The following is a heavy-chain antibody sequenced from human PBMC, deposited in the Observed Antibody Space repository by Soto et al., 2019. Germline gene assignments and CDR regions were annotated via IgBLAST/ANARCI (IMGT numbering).Heavy chain of an antibody. CDR2: IYHSGST. CDR1: GYSISSGHY. J-gene: IGHJ4*02. V-gene: IGHV4-38-2*02. CDR3: ARETNPSKGIAAAGFDY. D-gene: IGHD6-13*01. Sequence: PSETLSLTCAVSGYSISSGHYWGWIRQPPGKGLEWIGSIYHSGSTYYNPSLKSRVTISVDTSKNQFSLKLSSVTAADTAVYYCARETNPSKGIAAAGFDYWGQGTLVTVSS.